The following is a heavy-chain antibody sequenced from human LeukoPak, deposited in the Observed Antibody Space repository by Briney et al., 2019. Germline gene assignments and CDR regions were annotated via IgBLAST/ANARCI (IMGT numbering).Heavy chain of an antibody. J-gene: IGHJ3*02. CDR3: ASYPLIDYSNYDAFDI. CDR1: GGSISSGGYY. Sequence: SETLSLTCTVSGGSISSGGYYWSWIRQPPGKGLEWIGYIYHSGSTYYNPSLKSRVTISVDTSKNQFSLKLSSVTAADTAVYYCASYPLIDYSNYDAFDIWGQGTMVTVSS. D-gene: IGHD4-11*01. CDR2: IYHSGST. V-gene: IGHV4-30-2*05.